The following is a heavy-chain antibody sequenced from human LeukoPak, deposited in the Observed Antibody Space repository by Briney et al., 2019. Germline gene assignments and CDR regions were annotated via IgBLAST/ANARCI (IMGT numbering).Heavy chain of an antibody. J-gene: IGHJ4*02. V-gene: IGHV3-30*18. Sequence: GGSLRLSCAASGFTFSGYGMHWVRQAPGKGLEWVAVISYDGSNKYYADSVKGRFTISRDNSQNTLYLQMNSLRAEDTAVYYCAKGYSGWLDYWSQGTLVTVSS. D-gene: IGHD6-19*01. CDR1: GFTFSGYG. CDR3: AKGYSGWLDY. CDR2: ISYDGSNK.